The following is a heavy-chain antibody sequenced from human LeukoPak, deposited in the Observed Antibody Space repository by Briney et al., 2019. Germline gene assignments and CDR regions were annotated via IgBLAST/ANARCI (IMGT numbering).Heavy chain of an antibody. J-gene: IGHJ5*02. CDR3: AREVPITIFGVVVNWFDP. V-gene: IGHV4-59*06. CDR1: GGSISSYY. CDR2: IYYSGST. Sequence: PSETLSLTCTVSGGSISSYYWSWIRQHPGKGLEWIGYIYYSGSTYYNPPLKSRVTISVDTSKNQFSLKLSSVTAADTAVYYCAREVPITIFGVVVNWFDPWGQGTLVTVSS. D-gene: IGHD3-3*01.